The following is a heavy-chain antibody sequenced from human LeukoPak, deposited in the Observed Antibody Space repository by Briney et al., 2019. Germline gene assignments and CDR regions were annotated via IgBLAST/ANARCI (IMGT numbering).Heavy chain of an antibody. CDR1: GFTFSSYW. Sequence: GGSLGLSCAASGFTFSSYWMHWVRQAPGKGLVWVSRINSDGSSTSYADSVKGRFTISRDNAKNTLHLQMNSLRAEDTAVYYCAREESEMATILVYYYYYGMDVWGQGTTVTVSS. CDR2: INSDGSST. CDR3: AREESEMATILVYYYYYGMDV. D-gene: IGHD5-24*01. V-gene: IGHV3-74*01. J-gene: IGHJ6*02.